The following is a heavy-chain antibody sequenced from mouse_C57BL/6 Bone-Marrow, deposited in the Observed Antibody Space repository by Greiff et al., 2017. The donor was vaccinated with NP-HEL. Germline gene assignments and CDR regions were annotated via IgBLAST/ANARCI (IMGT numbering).Heavy chain of an antibody. Sequence: VQLQQSGAELVKPGASVKLSCTASGFNIKDYYMHWVKQRTEQGLEWIGRIDPEDGETKYAPKFPGTATITADTSSNTTSLQRSSLTSEDTAVYYCARRGRPVVAPLDYWGQGTTLTVSS. D-gene: IGHD1-1*01. CDR2: IDPEDGET. J-gene: IGHJ2*01. CDR3: ARRGRPVVAPLDY. CDR1: GFNIKDYY. V-gene: IGHV14-2*01.